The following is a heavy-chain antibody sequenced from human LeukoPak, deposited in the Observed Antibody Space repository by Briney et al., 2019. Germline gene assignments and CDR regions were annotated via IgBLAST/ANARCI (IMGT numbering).Heavy chain of an antibody. Sequence: GESLKISCKGSGYSFTSYWIGWVRQMPGKGLEWMGIIYPGDSDTRYSPSFQGQVTTPADQSISTASLQWSRLKASATAMFYCGGGPSWQWLVYYWGQGTLVTVSS. J-gene: IGHJ4*02. CDR2: IYPGDSDT. CDR3: GGGPSWQWLVYY. CDR1: GYSFTSYW. V-gene: IGHV5-51*01. D-gene: IGHD6-19*01.